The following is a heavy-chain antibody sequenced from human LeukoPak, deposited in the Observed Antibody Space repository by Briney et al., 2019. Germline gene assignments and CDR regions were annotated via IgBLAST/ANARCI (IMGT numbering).Heavy chain of an antibody. Sequence: GRSLRLSCAASGFTFSSYGMHWVRQAPGKGLEWVAVISYDGSNKYYADSVKGRFTISRDNSKNTLYLQMNSLRAEDTAVYYCARRAGAYSHPYDYWGQGALVTVSS. D-gene: IGHD4/OR15-4a*01. CDR3: ARRAGAYSHPYDY. CDR1: GFTFSSYG. CDR2: ISYDGSNK. J-gene: IGHJ4*02. V-gene: IGHV3-30*03.